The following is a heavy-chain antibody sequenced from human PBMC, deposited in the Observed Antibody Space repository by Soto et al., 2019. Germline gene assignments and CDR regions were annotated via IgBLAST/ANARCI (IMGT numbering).Heavy chain of an antibody. D-gene: IGHD3-16*01. J-gene: IGHJ6*02. Sequence: LRLSCAGSGFTFRTHTLVWVRQAPGKGLEWVSSISSGGTYLEYAHSVKGRFAISRDDAKDSVFLQMNSLKTDDTAVYYCVKGGEDITSPYGMDVWGPVTTVTVS. CDR1: GFTFRTHT. CDR3: VKGGEDITSPYGMDV. CDR2: ISSGGTYL. V-gene: IGHV3-21*06.